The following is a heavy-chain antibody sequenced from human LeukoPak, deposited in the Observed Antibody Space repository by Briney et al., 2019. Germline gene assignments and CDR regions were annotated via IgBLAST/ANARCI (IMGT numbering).Heavy chain of an antibody. J-gene: IGHJ4*02. V-gene: IGHV3-30-3*01. CDR2: ISYDGSNK. D-gene: IGHD6-13*01. Sequence: GGSLRLSCAASGFTFSSYAMHWVRQAPGKGLEWVAVISYDGSNKYYADSVKGRFTISRDNSKNTLYLQMNSLRAEDTAFCYCARNMYSSSWYRDYWGQGTLVTVSS. CDR3: ARNMYSSSWYRDY. CDR1: GFTFSSYA.